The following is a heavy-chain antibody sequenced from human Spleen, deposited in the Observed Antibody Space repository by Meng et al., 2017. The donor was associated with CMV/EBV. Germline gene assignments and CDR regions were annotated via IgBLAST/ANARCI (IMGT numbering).Heavy chain of an antibody. D-gene: IGHD3-22*01. CDR3: ARGTIYGVVTLDY. CDR2: VNPNRTTT. CDR1: GYTCNGYY. Sequence: SGYTCNGYYLHGVRQAPGQGPEWMGWVNPNRTTTESAQKLKSRVTMTRDTSSSTDNVELCRLRSDDTAIYLCARGTIYGVVTLDYWGQGTLVTVSS. J-gene: IGHJ4*02. V-gene: IGHV1-2*02.